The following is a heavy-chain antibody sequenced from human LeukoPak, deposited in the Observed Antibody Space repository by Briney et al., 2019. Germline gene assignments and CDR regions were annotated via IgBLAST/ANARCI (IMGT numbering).Heavy chain of an antibody. D-gene: IGHD3-9*01. Sequence: GGSLRLSCAASEFTFSNFGMHWVRRAPGKGLEWVAVISFDGTNKFYAESVKGRFTISRDNSKNTLYLQMNSVTTEDTAVYYCAKGVLRYFDWGKGAFDIWGQGTVVTVSS. CDR3: AKGVLRYFDWGKGAFDI. V-gene: IGHV3-30*18. CDR1: EFTFSNFG. J-gene: IGHJ3*02. CDR2: ISFDGTNK.